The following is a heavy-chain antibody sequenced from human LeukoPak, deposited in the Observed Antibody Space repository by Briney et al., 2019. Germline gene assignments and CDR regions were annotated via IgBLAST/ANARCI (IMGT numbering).Heavy chain of an antibody. CDR3: SRQLEE. CDR1: GFIFNNYW. J-gene: IGHJ4*02. Sequence: PGGSLRLSCAASGFIFNNYWMDWVRQTPGKGLEWVANIKYDGTTKYYVDSVKGRFTISRDNHKNSLYLQMNSLRAEDTAVYFCSRQLEEWGQGTLVTVSS. V-gene: IGHV3-7*03. D-gene: IGHD1-1*01. CDR2: IKYDGTTK.